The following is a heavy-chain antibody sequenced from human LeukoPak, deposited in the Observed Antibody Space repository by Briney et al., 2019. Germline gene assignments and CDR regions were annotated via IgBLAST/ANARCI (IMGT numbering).Heavy chain of an antibody. D-gene: IGHD3-10*01. J-gene: IGHJ5*01. CDR3: AKAATYFYGSVTYDWFES. Sequence: GGSLRLSCEASGFTFSSYWMHWVRQVPGKGLMWVSRIESNGLTLYADSVRDRFTISRDNGKSTIYLQMNSLRVDDTAIYYCAKAATYFYGSVTYDWFESWGQGTLVTVSP. V-gene: IGHV3-74*01. CDR1: GFTFSSYW. CDR2: IESNGLT.